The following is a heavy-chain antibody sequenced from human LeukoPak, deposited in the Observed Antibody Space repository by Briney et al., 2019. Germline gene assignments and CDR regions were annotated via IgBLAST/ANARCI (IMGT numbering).Heavy chain of an antibody. D-gene: IGHD6-25*01. J-gene: IGHJ6*03. V-gene: IGHV3-21*01. CDR2: ISTVRTYT. CDR3: ARDGSGFYLYNYMNV. Sequence: GGSLRLSCAPSGFTFSDYSMNWVRQAPGKGLEWVASISTVRTYTFYADSVKGRFTISRDNVRNSLYLQMSSLGAEDTAVYYCARDGSGFYLYNYMNVWGKGTTVSVSS. CDR1: GFTFSDYS.